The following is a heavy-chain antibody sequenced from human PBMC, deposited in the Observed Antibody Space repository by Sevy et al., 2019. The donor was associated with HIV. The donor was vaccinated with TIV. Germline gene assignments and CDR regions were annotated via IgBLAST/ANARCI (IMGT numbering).Heavy chain of an antibody. Sequence: SETLSLTRTVSGGSLSSSDSYWSWIRQPPGKGLEWLGYIHYTWGTYYNPFLKSRVAMSVDTSEEQFSLRLSFLTAADTALYYCANKRGYSHGPFDYWGQGILVTVSS. CDR3: ANKRGYSHGPFDY. J-gene: IGHJ4*02. V-gene: IGHV4-30-4*01. D-gene: IGHD5-12*01. CDR1: GGSLSSSDSY. CDR2: IHYTWGT.